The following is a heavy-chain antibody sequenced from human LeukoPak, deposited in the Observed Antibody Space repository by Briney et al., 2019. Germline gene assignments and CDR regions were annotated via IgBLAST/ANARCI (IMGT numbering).Heavy chain of an antibody. Sequence: GRSLRLSCAASGFTFSSYAMHWVRQAPGKGLEWVAVISYDGSNKYYADSVKGRFTISRDNSKNTLYLQMNSLRAEDTAVYYCARDYGRYCSSTSCYAGGYFDYWGQGTLVTVSS. CDR2: ISYDGSNK. CDR3: ARDYGRYCSSTSCYAGGYFDY. D-gene: IGHD2-2*01. CDR1: GFTFSSYA. J-gene: IGHJ4*02. V-gene: IGHV3-30*04.